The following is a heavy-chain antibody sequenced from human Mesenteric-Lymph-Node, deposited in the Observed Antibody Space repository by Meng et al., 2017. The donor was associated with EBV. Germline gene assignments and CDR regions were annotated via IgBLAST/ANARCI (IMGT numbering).Heavy chain of an antibody. Sequence: QVQLVQTWAGVKKPGASVKVACKATGYTFTCYYIHWVRQASGKGLEWMGWINPNTGGTKYAQKFLGWVTLTRETSISTAYMELSRLRSDDTAVYYCTRGSYELIWGLFDPWGQGTLVTVSS. V-gene: IGHV1-2*04. CDR1: GYTFTCYY. CDR2: INPNTGGT. J-gene: IGHJ5*02. D-gene: IGHD3-10*01. CDR3: TRGSYELIWGLFDP.